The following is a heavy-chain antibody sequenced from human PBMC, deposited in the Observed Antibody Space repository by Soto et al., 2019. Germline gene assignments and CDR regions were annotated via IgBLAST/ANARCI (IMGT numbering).Heavy chain of an antibody. V-gene: IGHV1-3*01. Sequence: ASVKVSCKASGYTFTSYGIHWVRQAPGQRREWMGWINAANGDTKYSPKFQGRVTITRDTSASTAYMELSSLRSEDTAVYYCVRRHVSATGIDWFDPWGQGTLVTVS. D-gene: IGHD6-13*01. CDR1: GYTFTSYG. CDR3: VRRHVSATGIDWFDP. CDR2: INAANGDT. J-gene: IGHJ5*02.